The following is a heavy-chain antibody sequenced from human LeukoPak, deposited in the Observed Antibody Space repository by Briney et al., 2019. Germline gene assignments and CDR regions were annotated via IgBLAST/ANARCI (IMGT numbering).Heavy chain of an antibody. D-gene: IGHD6-19*01. CDR1: GFTFSSYD. CDR2: IGTAGDT. V-gene: IGHV3-13*01. Sequence: GGSLRLSCAASGFTFSSYDMHWVRQATGKGLEWVSAIGTAGDTYYPDSVKGRFTISRDNSKNTLYLQMNSLRAEDTAVYYCAKDLPGIAVAGPKFGALDYWGQGTLVTVSS. CDR3: AKDLPGIAVAGPKFGALDY. J-gene: IGHJ4*02.